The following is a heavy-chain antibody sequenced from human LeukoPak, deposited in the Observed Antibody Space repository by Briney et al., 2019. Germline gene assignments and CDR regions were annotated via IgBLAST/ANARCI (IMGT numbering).Heavy chain of an antibody. J-gene: IGHJ4*02. V-gene: IGHV3-9*01. Sequence: GGSLRLSCAASGFTFDDYAMHWVRQAPGKGLEWVPGISWNSGSIGYADSVKGRFTISRDNAKNSLYLQMNSLRAEDTALYYCAKDYLRHPYATLDYWGQGTLVTVSS. CDR1: GFTFDDYA. CDR2: ISWNSGSI. CDR3: AKDYLRHPYATLDY.